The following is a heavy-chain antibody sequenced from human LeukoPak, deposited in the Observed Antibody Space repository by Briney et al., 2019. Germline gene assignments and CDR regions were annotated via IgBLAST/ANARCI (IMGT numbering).Heavy chain of an antibody. CDR3: ISRQWELLRGLDC. V-gene: IGHV3-73*01. Sequence: GGSLRLSCAASGFTFSGSAMHWVRQASGKGLEWVGRIRSKANSYATAYAASVKGRFTISRDDSKNTAYLQMNSLKTEDTAVYYCISRQWELLRGLDCWGQGTLVTVSS. CDR2: IRSKANSYAT. D-gene: IGHD1-26*01. CDR1: GFTFSGSA. J-gene: IGHJ4*02.